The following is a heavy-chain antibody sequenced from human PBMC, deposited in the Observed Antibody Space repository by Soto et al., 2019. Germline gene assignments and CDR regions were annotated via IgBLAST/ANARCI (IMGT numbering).Heavy chain of an antibody. V-gene: IGHV1-18*01. J-gene: IGHJ6*02. CDR2: ISTYNGDT. CDR3: ARSGSVPYYSYGLDV. Sequence: VQLVQSGAEVKKPGASVKVSCKASGYTFSRSGISWVRQAPGQGLEWMGWISTYNGDTNYAQKVQGRVTMTTDTSPSTAFMALLSLRSDDTAVYYCARSGSVPYYSYGLDVWGQGTTVTVSS. CDR1: GYTFSRSG. D-gene: IGHD1-26*01.